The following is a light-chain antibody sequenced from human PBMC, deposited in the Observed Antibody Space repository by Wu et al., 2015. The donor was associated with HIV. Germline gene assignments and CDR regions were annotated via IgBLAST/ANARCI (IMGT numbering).Light chain of an antibody. J-gene: IGKJ4*01. CDR2: GAS. CDR1: ESVSSN. CDR3: QQYGSSPLT. V-gene: IGKV3-20*01. Sequence: EIVMTQSPATLSVSPGERGTLSCRTSESVSSNLAWYQQKPGQAPRLLIYGASSRATGIPDRFSGSGSGTDFTLTISRLEPEDFAVYYCQQYGSSPLTFGGGTKVEIK.